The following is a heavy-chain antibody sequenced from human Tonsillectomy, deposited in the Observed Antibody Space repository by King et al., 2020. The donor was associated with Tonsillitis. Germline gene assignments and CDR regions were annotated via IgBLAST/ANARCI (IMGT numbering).Heavy chain of an antibody. CDR1: GFTFSKYW. CDR3: ARGISAAGGRWYFDL. Sequence: VQLVESGGGLVQPGGSLRLSCAASGFTFSKYWMSWVRQAPGKGLEWVANIRQDGSETYYVDSVKGRFTISRDNAKNSLYLQMTSLRAEDTAVYYCARGISAAGGRWYFDLWGRGTLAT. D-gene: IGHD6-13*01. V-gene: IGHV3-7*04. J-gene: IGHJ2*01. CDR2: IRQDGSET.